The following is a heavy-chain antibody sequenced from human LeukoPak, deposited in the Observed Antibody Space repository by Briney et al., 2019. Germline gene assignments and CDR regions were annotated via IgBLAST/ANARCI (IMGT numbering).Heavy chain of an antibody. CDR1: GFIFSSFA. J-gene: IGHJ4*02. Sequence: GGSLRLSCAVSGFIFSSFAMSWVRQAPGKGLEWVSGIDGDGGNTWNADSVKGRFTISRDNSKNTLYLQMNSLRAEDAAVYFCAKGSAAGRPYYFDYWGQGTLVTVSS. D-gene: IGHD6-25*01. CDR3: AKGSAAGRPYYFDY. CDR2: IDGDGGNT. V-gene: IGHV3-23*01.